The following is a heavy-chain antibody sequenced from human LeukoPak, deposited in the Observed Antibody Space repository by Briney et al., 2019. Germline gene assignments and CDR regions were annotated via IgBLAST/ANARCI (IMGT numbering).Heavy chain of an antibody. Sequence: PGGSLRLSCAASGFTFSSYSMNWVRQAPGKGLEWVSSISRSSSYIYYADSVKGRFTISRDNAKNSLYLQMNSLRAEDTAVYYCASLPPRVVVPAAVDYWGQGTLVTVSS. V-gene: IGHV3-21*01. J-gene: IGHJ4*02. D-gene: IGHD2-2*01. CDR3: ASLPPRVVVPAAVDY. CDR1: GFTFSSYS. CDR2: ISRSSSYI.